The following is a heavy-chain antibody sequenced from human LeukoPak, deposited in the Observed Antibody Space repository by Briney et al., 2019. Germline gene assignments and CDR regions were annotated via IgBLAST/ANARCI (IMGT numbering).Heavy chain of an antibody. D-gene: IGHD5-24*01. CDR3: ARGRGEMATIKGCAFDI. V-gene: IGHV1-69*02. CDR1: GGPFSSYT. CDR2: IFPIIDMA. J-gene: IGHJ3*02. Sequence: ASVKVSCKASGGPFSSYTINWVRLVPGQGLEWMGRIFPIIDMANYAQKFHGRVTIIADKSMNTAYMELSSLRPEDTAVYYCARGRGEMATIKGCAFDIWGQGTVVTVSS.